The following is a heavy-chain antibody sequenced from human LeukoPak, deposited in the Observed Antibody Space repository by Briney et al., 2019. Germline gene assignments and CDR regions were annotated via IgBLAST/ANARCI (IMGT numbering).Heavy chain of an antibody. D-gene: IGHD3/OR15-3a*01. V-gene: IGHV3-23*01. CDR3: AREGLDNHYYYMDV. CDR1: GFTFSSYG. J-gene: IGHJ6*03. CDR2: ISGSGGST. Sequence: PGGTLRLSCAAAGFTFSSYGMSWVRQAPGKGLEWVSAISGSGGSTYYADSVKGRFTISRDNSKNTLYLQMNSLRAEDTAVYYCAREGLDNHYYYMDVWGKGTTVTVSS.